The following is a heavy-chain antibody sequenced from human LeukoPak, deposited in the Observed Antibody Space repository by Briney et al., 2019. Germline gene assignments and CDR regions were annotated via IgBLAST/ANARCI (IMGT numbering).Heavy chain of an antibody. D-gene: IGHD3-22*01. CDR2: INHSGST. J-gene: IGHJ5*02. Sequence: PSETLSLTCAVYGGSFSGYYWSWIRQPPGKGLEWIGEINHSGSTNYNPSLKSRVTISVDTSKNQFSLKLSSVTAADTAVYYCARAMYYDSSGHYPNWLDPWGQGTLVTVSS. CDR1: GGSFSGYY. V-gene: IGHV4-34*01. CDR3: ARAMYYDSSGHYPNWLDP.